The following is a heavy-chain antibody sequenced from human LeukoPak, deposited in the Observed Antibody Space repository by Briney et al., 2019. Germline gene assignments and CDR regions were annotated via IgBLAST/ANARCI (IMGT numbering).Heavy chain of an antibody. CDR1: GFNFGGYG. CDR2: KWFDGSNE. Sequence: GGSLRLSCVASGFNFGGYGMHWVRQAPGKGLEWVAEKWFDGSNEFYADSVKGRFTISRDNAKNLLYLQMNSLRAGDTAIYYCVRDQDEDRGSTTFDRWGQGTLVTVSS. V-gene: IGHV3-33*01. CDR3: VRDQDEDRGSTTFDR. J-gene: IGHJ4*02. D-gene: IGHD1-26*01.